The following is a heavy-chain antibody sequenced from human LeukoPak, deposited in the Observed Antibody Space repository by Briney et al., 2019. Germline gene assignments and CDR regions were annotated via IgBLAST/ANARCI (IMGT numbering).Heavy chain of an antibody. J-gene: IGHJ4*02. CDR1: GLTFSSYS. V-gene: IGHV3-21*01. CDR3: ARATIYSSGWLD. D-gene: IGHD6-19*01. CDR2: ISSSSIYI. Sequence: GGSLRLSCAAYGLTFSSYSMNWVSQAPGKGLEWVSSISSSSIYIYYADSVKGRFTISRDNAKNSLYLQMNSLRAEDTSVYYCARATIYSSGWLDWGQGTLVTVST.